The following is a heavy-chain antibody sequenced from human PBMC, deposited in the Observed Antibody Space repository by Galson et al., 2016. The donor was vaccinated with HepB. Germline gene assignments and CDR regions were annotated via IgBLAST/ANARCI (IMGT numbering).Heavy chain of an antibody. Sequence: SLRLSCAASRFTFSSYAMSWVRQAPGKGLEWVSVISGSGGSTYYADSVKGRFTISRDNSKNTLYLQMNSLRAEDTAVYYCAKEGTIFGVVPYGMDAWGQGTKVIVSS. CDR1: RFTFSSYA. V-gene: IGHV3-23*01. CDR3: AKEGTIFGVVPYGMDA. CDR2: ISGSGGST. D-gene: IGHD3-3*01. J-gene: IGHJ6*02.